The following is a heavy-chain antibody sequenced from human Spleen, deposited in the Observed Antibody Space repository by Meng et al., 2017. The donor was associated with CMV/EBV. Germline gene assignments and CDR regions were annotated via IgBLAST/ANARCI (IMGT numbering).Heavy chain of an antibody. Sequence: GGSLRLSCAASGFTFTNYWMSWVRQAPGKGLEWVANIKPDGSEKYYMDSVKGRFTSSRDNAKNSVYLQLNSLRAEDTAVYYCARDRGIQGWFDPWGQGTLVTVSS. CDR1: GFTFTNYW. CDR3: ARDRGIQGWFDP. CDR2: IKPDGSEK. V-gene: IGHV3-7*01. J-gene: IGHJ5*02.